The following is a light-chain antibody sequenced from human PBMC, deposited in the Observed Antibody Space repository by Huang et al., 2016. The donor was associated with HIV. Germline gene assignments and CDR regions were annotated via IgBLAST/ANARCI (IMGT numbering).Light chain of an antibody. Sequence: DIQMTQSPSSLSASVGDRVTITCRASQSISSYLNWYQQKPGKATKLLIYAASSLQSGVPSRFSGSGSGTDFTLTISSLQSEDFASYYCQQSYNFPGTFGQGTKLEIK. CDR3: QQSYNFPGT. CDR1: QSISSY. V-gene: IGKV1-39*01. J-gene: IGKJ2*02. CDR2: AAS.